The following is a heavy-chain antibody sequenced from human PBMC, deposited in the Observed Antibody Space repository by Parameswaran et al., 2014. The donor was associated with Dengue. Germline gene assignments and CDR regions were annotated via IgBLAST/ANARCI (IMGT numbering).Heavy chain of an antibody. Sequence: WVRQAPGQGLEWMGWINTYNGKTNYTQTLQGRVTMTTDTSTSTAYMELRSLRSDDTAVYYCARSLGYCYSTSCLNYYYYYMDVWGKGTTVTVSS. CDR3: ARSLGYCYSTSCLNYYYYYMDV. CDR2: INTYNGKT. D-gene: IGHD2-2*01. V-gene: IGHV1-18*01. J-gene: IGHJ6*03.